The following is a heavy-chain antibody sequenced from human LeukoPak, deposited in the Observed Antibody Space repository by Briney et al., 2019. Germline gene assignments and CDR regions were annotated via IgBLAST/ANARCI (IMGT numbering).Heavy chain of an antibody. CDR1: GYTFTSYG. D-gene: IGHD4-17*01. CDR2: IIPILGIA. J-gene: IGHJ6*02. Sequence: GASVKVSCKASGYTFTSYGISWVRQAPGQGLEWMGRIIPILGIANYAQKFQGRVTITADKSTSTAYMELSSLRSEDTAVYYCARDPAGDYLHNYYYYGMDVWGQGTTVTVSS. CDR3: ARDPAGDYLHNYYYYGMDV. V-gene: IGHV1-69*04.